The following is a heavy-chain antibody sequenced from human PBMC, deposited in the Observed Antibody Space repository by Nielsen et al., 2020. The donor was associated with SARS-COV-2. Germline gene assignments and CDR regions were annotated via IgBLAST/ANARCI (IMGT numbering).Heavy chain of an antibody. J-gene: IGHJ4*02. D-gene: IGHD6-13*01. CDR3: ARVMGSSWYFDY. CDR2: IKQDGSEQ. CDR1: GFTFSSYW. Sequence: GESLKISCAASGFTFSSYWMSWVRQAPGKGLEWVANIKQDGSEQYYVDSVKVRFTIFIDNAKNSLYLHMNSLRAEYTAVYYCARVMGSSWYFDYWGQGTLVTVSS. V-gene: IGHV3-7*03.